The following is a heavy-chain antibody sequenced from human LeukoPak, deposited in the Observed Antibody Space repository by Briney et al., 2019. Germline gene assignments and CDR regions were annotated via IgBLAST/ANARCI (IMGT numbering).Heavy chain of an antibody. CDR3: ASLGTAAAGPYYYYYYGMDV. J-gene: IGHJ6*02. V-gene: IGHV4-34*01. D-gene: IGHD6-13*01. Sequence: SETLSLTCAVYGGSFSGYYWSWIRQPPGKGLEWIGEINHSGSTNYNPSLKSRVTISVDTSKNQFSLKLSSVTAADTAVYYCASLGTAAAGPYYYYYYGMDVWGQGTAVTVSS. CDR2: INHSGST. CDR1: GGSFSGYY.